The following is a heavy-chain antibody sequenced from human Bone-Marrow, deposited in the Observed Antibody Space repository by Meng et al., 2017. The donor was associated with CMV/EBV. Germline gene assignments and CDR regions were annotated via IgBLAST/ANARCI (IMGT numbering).Heavy chain of an antibody. V-gene: IGHV1-2*02. D-gene: IGHD3-3*01. J-gene: IGHJ4*02. CDR2: INPNSGGT. CDR1: GYTFTGYY. Sequence: QVQLVQAGAEVKKPRASVKVSCQASGYTFTGYYMHWVRQAPGQGLEWMGWINPNSGGTNYAQKFQGRVTMTRDTSISTAYMELSRLRSDDTAVYYCARGRSDYDFWSGYLYYFDYWGQGTLVTVSS. CDR3: ARGRSDYDFWSGYLYYFDY.